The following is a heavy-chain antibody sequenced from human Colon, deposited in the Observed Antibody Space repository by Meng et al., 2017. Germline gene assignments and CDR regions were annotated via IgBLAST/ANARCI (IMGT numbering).Heavy chain of an antibody. D-gene: IGHD2-15*01. Sequence: QITLKAFGPTLVTPAQTLTLTCSFFGFSLNTDGVAVGWIRQPPGKAPEWLALIYWDDDARYSPSLKNRLSITQDAAKNQVVLTMTNMESVDTATYFCAHGVVASATLGAWFDSWGQGTLVTVSS. V-gene: IGHV2-5*02. CDR1: GFSLNTDGVA. CDR2: IYWDDDA. CDR3: AHGVVASATLGAWFDS. J-gene: IGHJ5*01.